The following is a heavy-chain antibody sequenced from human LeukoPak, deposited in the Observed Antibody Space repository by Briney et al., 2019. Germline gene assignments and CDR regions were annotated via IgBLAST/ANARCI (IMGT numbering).Heavy chain of an antibody. D-gene: IGHD1-1*01. CDR2: INSEGSST. CDR1: GFIFSRYW. CDR3: AREDILNDGVDS. J-gene: IGHJ4*02. Sequence: GGSLRLSCAASGFIFSRYWMHWVRQAPGRGLMWVARINSEGSSTNYADSVKGRLTISRDNAKNTLYLQMNSLRAEDTALYLCAREDILNDGVDSWGKGTLVTVSS. V-gene: IGHV3-74*01.